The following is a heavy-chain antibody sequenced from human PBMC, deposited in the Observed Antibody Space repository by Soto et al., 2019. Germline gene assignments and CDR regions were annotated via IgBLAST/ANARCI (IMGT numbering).Heavy chain of an antibody. CDR2: IIPILGIA. CDR3: AGHRTGRRLNWFDP. Sequence: GASVKVSCKASGYTFTGYYMHWVRQAPGQGLEWMGRIIPILGIANYAQKFQGRVTITADKSTSTAYMELSSLRSEDTAVYYCAGHRTGRRLNWFDPWGQGTLVTVSS. V-gene: IGHV1-69*02. CDR1: GYTFTGYY. J-gene: IGHJ5*02.